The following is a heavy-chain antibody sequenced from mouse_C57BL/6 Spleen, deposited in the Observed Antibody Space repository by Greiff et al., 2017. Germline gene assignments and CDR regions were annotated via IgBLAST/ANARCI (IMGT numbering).Heavy chain of an antibody. CDR3: ARDGSGSSPARYFDV. J-gene: IGHJ1*03. D-gene: IGHD1-1*01. V-gene: IGHV5-17*01. CDR1: GFTFSDYG. CDR2: ISSGSSTI. Sequence: EVKLMESGGGLVKPGGSLILSCAASGFTFSDYGMHWVRQAPEKGLEWVAYISSGSSTIYYADTVQGRFIISRDNAKSTLFLQMTRLRFEYTAMYYCARDGSGSSPARYFDVWGTGTTVTVSS.